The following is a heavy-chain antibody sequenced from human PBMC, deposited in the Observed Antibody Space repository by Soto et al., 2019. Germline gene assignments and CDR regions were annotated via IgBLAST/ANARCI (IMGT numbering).Heavy chain of an antibody. CDR1: VFTFSSYW. CDR3: ASSGDADMYDYVWGSYRYSIYFHY. Sequence: PGGSLRLSCAASVFTFSSYWMSCVRHSPGKWLEWVANIKQDGSEKYYVDSVKGRFTISRDNAKNSLYLQMNSLRAEDTAVYYCASSGDADMYDYVWGSYRYSIYFHYWGQATLVTVSS. J-gene: IGHJ4*02. D-gene: IGHD3-16*02. V-gene: IGHV3-7*03. CDR2: IKQDGSEK.